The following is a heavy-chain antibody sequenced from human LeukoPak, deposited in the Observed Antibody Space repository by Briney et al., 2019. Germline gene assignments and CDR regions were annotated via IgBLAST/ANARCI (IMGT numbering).Heavy chain of an antibody. J-gene: IGHJ4*02. Sequence: SETLSLTCTVSSGSIRSYYWTWIRQPPGKGLEWIGYIYYTGNTNYNPSLKSRVTISEDTSKNQVSLELNSVTAADTAVYYCVRHSRVVAFDYWGQGNLVTVSS. V-gene: IGHV4-59*08. D-gene: IGHD2-15*01. CDR1: SGSIRSYY. CDR3: VRHSRVVAFDY. CDR2: IYYTGNT.